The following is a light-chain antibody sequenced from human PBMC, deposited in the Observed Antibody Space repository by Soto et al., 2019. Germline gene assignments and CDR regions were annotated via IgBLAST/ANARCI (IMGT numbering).Light chain of an antibody. CDR3: TSYAGGSSPYV. CDR2: EGS. Sequence: QSALTQPASVSGSPGQSITISCTGTSSDVGYYNLVSWYQQHPGKAPKLMIYEGSKRPSGVSNRFSGSKSGNTASLTISGLQAEDEADYYCTSYAGGSSPYVFGTGTKVTVL. CDR1: SSDVGYYNL. V-gene: IGLV2-23*01. J-gene: IGLJ1*01.